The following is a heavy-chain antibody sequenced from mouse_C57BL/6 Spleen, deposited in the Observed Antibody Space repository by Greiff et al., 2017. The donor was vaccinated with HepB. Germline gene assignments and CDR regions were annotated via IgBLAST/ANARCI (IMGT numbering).Heavy chain of an antibody. V-gene: IGHV1-82*01. CDR2: IYPGDGDT. Sequence: VQLQESGPELVKPGASVKISCKASGYAFSSSWMNWVKQRPGKGLEWIGRIYPGDGDTNYNGKFKGKATLTADKSSNTVYMQLSSLTSEDSAVYFCARGGSFYYDYDGWFAYWGQGTLVTVSA. CDR1: GYAFSSSW. CDR3: ARGGSFYYDYDGWFAY. J-gene: IGHJ3*01. D-gene: IGHD2-4*01.